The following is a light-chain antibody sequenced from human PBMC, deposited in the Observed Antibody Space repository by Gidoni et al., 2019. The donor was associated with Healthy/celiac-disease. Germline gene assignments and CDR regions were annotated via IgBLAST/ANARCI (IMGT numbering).Light chain of an antibody. J-gene: IGKJ1*01. CDR1: QSISSW. Sequence: DIQMTQSPSTLSASVGDRVTITCRASQSISSWLAWYQQKPGKAPKLLIYDASSLESGVPSRFSGSGSGTEFTLTFSSLQPDDFATYYCQQYNSYSPRRTFGQGTKVEIK. CDR2: DAS. V-gene: IGKV1-5*01. CDR3: QQYNSYSPRRT.